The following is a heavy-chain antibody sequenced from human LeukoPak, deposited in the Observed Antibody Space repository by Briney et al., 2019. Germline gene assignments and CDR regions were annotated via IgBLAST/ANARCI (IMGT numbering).Heavy chain of an antibody. J-gene: IGHJ4*02. Sequence: GASVKVSCKASGYTFTGYYMHWVRQAPGQGLEWMGWINPNSGGTNYAQKFQGRVTMTRDTSISTAYMELSRLRSDDTAVYYCARDPTPYYDDSSGIPDYWGQGTLVTVSS. V-gene: IGHV1-2*02. D-gene: IGHD3-22*01. CDR2: INPNSGGT. CDR3: ARDPTPYYDDSSGIPDY. CDR1: GYTFTGYY.